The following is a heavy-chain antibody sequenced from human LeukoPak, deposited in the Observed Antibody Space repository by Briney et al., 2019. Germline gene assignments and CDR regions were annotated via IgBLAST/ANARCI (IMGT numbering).Heavy chain of an antibody. Sequence: GGSLRLSCAASGFTVSSNYMSWVRQAPGKGLEWVSAISGSGGSTYYADSVKGRFTISRDNSKNTLYLQMNSLRAEDTAVYYCAKVSVGAVLDAFDIWGQGTMVTVSS. V-gene: IGHV3-23*01. CDR3: AKVSVGAVLDAFDI. J-gene: IGHJ3*02. CDR1: GFTVSSNY. D-gene: IGHD3-16*01. CDR2: ISGSGGST.